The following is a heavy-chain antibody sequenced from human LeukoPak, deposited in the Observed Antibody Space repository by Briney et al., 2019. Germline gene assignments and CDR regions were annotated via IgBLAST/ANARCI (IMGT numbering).Heavy chain of an antibody. CDR2: IRSGSDTI. D-gene: IGHD2/OR15-2a*01. J-gene: IGHJ4*02. Sequence: PGGSLRLSCAASGFTFSSDPMNWVRQAPGKGLEWISHIRSGSDTIHYADSVKGRFSISRDNAKNSLYLQMNSLRDEDTAVYYCARDSSFSFDYWGQGIRVTVSS. CDR1: GFTFSSDP. V-gene: IGHV3-48*02. CDR3: ARDSSFSFDY.